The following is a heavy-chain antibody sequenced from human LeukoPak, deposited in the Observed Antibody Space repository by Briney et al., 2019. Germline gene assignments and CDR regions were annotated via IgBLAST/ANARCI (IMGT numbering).Heavy chain of an antibody. CDR1: GGSISSYF. CDR3: ARHRRGDPDAYDI. Sequence: SETLSLTCNVSGGSISSYFWSWIRQPPGKGLEWIGYIYYSGSSNYNPSLRSRVTMSVDTSMNQFSLRLSSVTAADTAVYYCARHRRGDPDAYDIWGQGTTVSVSS. V-gene: IGHV4-59*08. J-gene: IGHJ3*02. D-gene: IGHD4-17*01. CDR2: IYYSGSS.